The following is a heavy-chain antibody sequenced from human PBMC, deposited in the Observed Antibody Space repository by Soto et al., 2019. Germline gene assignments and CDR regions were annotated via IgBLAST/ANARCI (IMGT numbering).Heavy chain of an antibody. CDR1: GYSFGHFW. CDR2: IYPGDSDT. D-gene: IGHD3-22*01. V-gene: IGHV5-51*01. J-gene: IGHJ6*02. CDR3: ARHGPRVYYDNSDYYYYGMDV. Sequence: GESLKISCKGSGYSFGHFWIGWVRQMPGKGLEWMGIIYPGDSDTRYSPSFQGQVTISADKSIRTAYLQWNSLKASDTAMYYCARHGPRVYYDNSDYYYYGMDVWGQGTTVTVSS.